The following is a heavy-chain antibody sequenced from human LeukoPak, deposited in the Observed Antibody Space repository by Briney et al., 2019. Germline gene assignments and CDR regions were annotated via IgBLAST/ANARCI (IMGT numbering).Heavy chain of an antibody. CDR2: ISPYNNAT. V-gene: IGHV1-18*01. Sequence: ASVKVSCKTSGYTFVTYTMSWVRQAPGQGLEWLGWISPYNNATKYSQRLQGRVTVTADTSTSTGYLDLRSLTSDATAVYYCARDSPHGMDVWGKGTTVIVSS. J-gene: IGHJ6*04. CDR3: ARDSPHGMDV. CDR1: GYTFVTYT.